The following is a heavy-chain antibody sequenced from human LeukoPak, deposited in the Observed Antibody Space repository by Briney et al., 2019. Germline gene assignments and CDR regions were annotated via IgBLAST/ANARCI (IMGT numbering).Heavy chain of an antibody. V-gene: IGHV1-8*01. J-gene: IGHJ6*02. CDR1: GYTFTSYD. CDR3: ARGPVLRYFDWLPRYYYYYGMDV. CDR2: MKPNSGNT. D-gene: IGHD3-9*01. Sequence: ASVKVSCKASGYTFTSYDINWVRQATGQGLEWMGWMKPNSGNTGYAQKFQGRVTMTRNTSISTAYMELSSLRSEDTAVYYCARGPVLRYFDWLPRYYYYYGMDVWGQGTTVTVSS.